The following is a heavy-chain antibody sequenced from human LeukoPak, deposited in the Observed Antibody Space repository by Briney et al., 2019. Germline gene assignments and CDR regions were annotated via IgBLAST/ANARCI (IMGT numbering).Heavy chain of an antibody. CDR1: GFSVRSKF. V-gene: IGHV3-23*01. CDR2: ISGSGGST. J-gene: IGHJ4*02. Sequence: GGSLRLSCAAPGFSVRSKFMSWVRQAPGKGLEWVSAISGSGGSTYYADSVKGRFTISRDNSKNTLYLQMNSLRAEDTAVYYCAKDLYYDSRAFDYWGQGTLVTVSS. D-gene: IGHD3-22*01. CDR3: AKDLYYDSRAFDY.